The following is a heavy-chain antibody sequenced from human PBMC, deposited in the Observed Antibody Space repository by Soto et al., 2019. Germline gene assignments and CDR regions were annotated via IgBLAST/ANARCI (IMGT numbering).Heavy chain of an antibody. CDR3: ARYIYGQGFQA. CDR1: GDIFTNFD. CDR2: MRANSGDT. J-gene: IGHJ5*02. V-gene: IGHV1-8*01. Sequence: QVQLVQPGAEVRKPGASVKVSCKASGDIFTNFDFNWVRQATGQGLEWIGWMRANSGDTGHDQKFQGRVRMTRDTSMSTAYMELSSLRADDRAGYYGARYIYGQGFQAWGQGTLVFVSS. D-gene: IGHD3-3*02.